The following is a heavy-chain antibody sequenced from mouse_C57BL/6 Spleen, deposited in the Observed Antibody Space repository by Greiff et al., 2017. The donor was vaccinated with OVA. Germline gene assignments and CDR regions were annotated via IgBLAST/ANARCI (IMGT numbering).Heavy chain of an antibody. CDR3: ARIYYYGSSYAMDY. CDR1: GFTFSDYG. CDR2: ISNLAYSI. Sequence: EVQLVESGGGLVQPGGSLKLSCAASGFTFSDYGMAWVRQAPRKGPEWVAFISNLAYSIYYADTVTGRFTISRENAKNTLYLEMSSLRSEDTAMYYCARIYYYGSSYAMDYWGQGTSVTVSS. D-gene: IGHD1-1*01. J-gene: IGHJ4*01. V-gene: IGHV5-15*01.